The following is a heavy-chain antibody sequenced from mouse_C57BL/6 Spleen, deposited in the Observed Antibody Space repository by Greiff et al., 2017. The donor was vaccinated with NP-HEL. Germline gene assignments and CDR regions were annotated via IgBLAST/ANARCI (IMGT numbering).Heavy chain of an antibody. Sequence: VQLVESGAELVKPGASVKISCKASGYAFSSYWMNWVKQRPGKGLEWIGQIYPGDGDTNYNGKFKGKATLTADKSSSTAYMQLSSLTSEDSAVYFCARYYYGNLYAMDYWGQGTSVTVSS. V-gene: IGHV1-80*01. CDR3: ARYYYGNLYAMDY. CDR2: IYPGDGDT. D-gene: IGHD1-1*01. J-gene: IGHJ4*01. CDR1: GYAFSSYW.